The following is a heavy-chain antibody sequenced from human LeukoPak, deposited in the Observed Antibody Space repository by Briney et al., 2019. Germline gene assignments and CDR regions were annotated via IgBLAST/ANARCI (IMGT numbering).Heavy chain of an antibody. V-gene: IGHV1-24*01. Sequence: GASVKVSCKVSGYTLTELSMHWVRQAPGKGLEWMGGFDPEDGETIYAQKFQGRVTMTEDTSTDTAYMELSSLRSEDTAVYYCATPGSGSYYYYYYGMDVWGQGTTVTVSS. J-gene: IGHJ6*02. CDR3: ATPGSGSYYYYYYGMDV. CDR2: FDPEDGET. D-gene: IGHD3-10*01. CDR1: GYTLTELS.